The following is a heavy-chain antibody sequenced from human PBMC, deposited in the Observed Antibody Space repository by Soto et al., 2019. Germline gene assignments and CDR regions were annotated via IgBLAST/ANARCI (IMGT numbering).Heavy chain of an antibody. CDR3: AKGGYYDGSGYNVFDI. CDR1: GYSFTNSW. V-gene: IGHV5-10-1*01. CDR2: IDLSDSYI. Sequence: PGESLKISCEASGYSFTNSWISWVRQMPGKDLEWMARIDLSDSYIDYNPSFQGHVTVSTDKSITTAYLQWSSLRASDTAVYFCAKGGYYDGSGYNVFDIGGQGKRATVSS. D-gene: IGHD3-22*01. J-gene: IGHJ3*02.